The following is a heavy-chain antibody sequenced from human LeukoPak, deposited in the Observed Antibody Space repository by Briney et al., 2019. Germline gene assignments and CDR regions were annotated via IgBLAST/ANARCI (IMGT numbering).Heavy chain of an antibody. J-gene: IGHJ4*02. CDR2: ISAYNGHT. CDR1: GYTFTSYA. V-gene: IGHV1-18*01. CDR3: AREEADSGTYYVDH. D-gene: IGHD1-26*01. Sequence: EASVKVSCKASGYTFTSYAMNWVRQAPGQGLEWMGWISAYNGHTNYAQKLQGRVTMTTDTSTSTAYMELRSLRSDDTAVYYCAREEADSGTYYVDHWGQGTLVTVSS.